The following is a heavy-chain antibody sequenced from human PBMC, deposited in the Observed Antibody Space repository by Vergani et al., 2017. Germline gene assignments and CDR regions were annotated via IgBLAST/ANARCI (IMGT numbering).Heavy chain of an antibody. CDR2: IYYSGST. Sequence: QVQLQESGPGLVKPSETLSLTCTVSGGSISSYYWSWIRQPPGKGLEWIGYIYYSGSTNYNPSLKSRVTISVDTSKNQFSLKLSSVTAADTAVYYCARVGRQLQVAFDIWGQGTMVTVSS. J-gene: IGHJ3*02. D-gene: IGHD1-26*01. V-gene: IGHV4-59*01. CDR1: GGSISSYY. CDR3: ARVGRQLQVAFDI.